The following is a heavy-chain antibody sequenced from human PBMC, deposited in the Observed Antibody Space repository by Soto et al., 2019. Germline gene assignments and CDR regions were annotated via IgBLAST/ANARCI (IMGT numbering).Heavy chain of an antibody. J-gene: IGHJ5*02. CDR2: ISSNSAYI. CDR3: TRDASRDSSARGWFDP. D-gene: IGHD6-13*01. CDR1: GFTFRSFT. V-gene: IGHV3-21*01. Sequence: GGSLRVSCAASGFTFRSFTMNWVRQAPGKGLEWVSTISSNSAYIYYTDALRGRFTISRDNAKNSLHLQMNSLRAEDTAVYYCTRDASRDSSARGWFDPWGPGTLVTVSS.